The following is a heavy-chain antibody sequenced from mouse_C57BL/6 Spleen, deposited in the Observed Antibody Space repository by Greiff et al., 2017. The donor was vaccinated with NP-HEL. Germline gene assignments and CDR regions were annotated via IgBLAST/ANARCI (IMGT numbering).Heavy chain of an antibody. Sequence: QVHVKQPGAELVKPGASVKLSCKASGYTFTSYWMHWVKQRPGRGLEWIGRIDPNSGGTKYNEKFKSKATLTVDKPSSTAYMQLSSLTSEDSAVYYCARSGGSSYDWYFDVWGTGTTVTVSS. J-gene: IGHJ1*03. D-gene: IGHD1-1*01. CDR2: IDPNSGGT. CDR1: GYTFTSYW. V-gene: IGHV1-72*01. CDR3: ARSGGSSYDWYFDV.